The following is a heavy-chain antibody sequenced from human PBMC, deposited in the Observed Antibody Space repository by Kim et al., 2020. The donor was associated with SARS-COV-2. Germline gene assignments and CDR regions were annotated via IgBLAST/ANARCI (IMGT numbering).Heavy chain of an antibody. D-gene: IGHD1-26*01. J-gene: IGHJ4*02. CDR3: AHRSGRIHCNY. V-gene: IGHV4-34*01. CDR2: T. Sequence: TNYDPSLKSQVTISVDTSKNAFSLKLSSGTAADTAVYYCAHRSGRIHCNYWGQGTLVTVSS.